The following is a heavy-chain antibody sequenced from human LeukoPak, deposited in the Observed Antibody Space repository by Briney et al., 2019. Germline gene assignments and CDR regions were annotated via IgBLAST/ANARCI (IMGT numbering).Heavy chain of an antibody. CDR3: AGWARGSYYAFAY. CDR1: GYTFTGYY. D-gene: IGHD1-26*01. CDR2: INPNSGGT. Sequence: ASVKVSCKASGYTFTGYYMHWVRQAPGQGLEWMGWINPNSGGTKYAQKFQGRVTMTRDTSISTAYMELSRLRSDDTAVYYWAGWARGSYYAFAYWGQEPWSPSPQ. J-gene: IGHJ4*01. V-gene: IGHV1-2*02.